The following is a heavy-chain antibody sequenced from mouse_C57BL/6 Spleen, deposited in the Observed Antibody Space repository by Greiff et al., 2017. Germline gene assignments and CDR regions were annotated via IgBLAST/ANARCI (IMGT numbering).Heavy chain of an antibody. V-gene: IGHV1-5*01. D-gene: IGHD2-4*01. CDR3: TPTFYDDDPFDY. CDR1: GYTFTSYW. Sequence: VQLQQSGTVLARPGASVQMSCKTSGYTFTSYWMHWVKQRPGQGLEWIGAIYPGNSDTSYNQKFKGKAKLTAVTSASTAYMELSSLTNEDSAVYYCTPTFYDDDPFDYWGQGTTLTVSS. J-gene: IGHJ2*01. CDR2: IYPGNSDT.